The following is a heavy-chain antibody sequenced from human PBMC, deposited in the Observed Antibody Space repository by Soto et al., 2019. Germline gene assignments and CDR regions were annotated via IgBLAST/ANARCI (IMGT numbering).Heavy chain of an antibody. Sequence: GGSLRLSCAASGFTFSSYGMHWVRQAPGKGLEWVAVIWYDGSNKYYADSVKGRFTISRDNSKNTLYLQMNSLRAEDTAVYYCAREGRVVPAAISGYYYMDVWGKGTTVTVSS. CDR2: IWYDGSNK. CDR3: AREGRVVPAAISGYYYMDV. V-gene: IGHV3-33*01. CDR1: GFTFSSYG. D-gene: IGHD2-2*01. J-gene: IGHJ6*03.